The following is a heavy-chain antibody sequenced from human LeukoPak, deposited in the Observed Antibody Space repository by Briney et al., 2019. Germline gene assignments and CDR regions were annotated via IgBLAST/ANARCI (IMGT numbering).Heavy chain of an antibody. CDR2: TYYRSEWYN. D-gene: IGHD3-10*01. V-gene: IGHV6-1*01. CDR3: ARGCYYGSGSFYSTQTSVFDY. J-gene: IGHJ4*02. CDR1: GDSVSSNSAA. Sequence: SQTLSLTCDISGDSVSSNSAAWNWIRQSPSRGLEWLGRTYYRSEWYNDYSVSVKSRITINPDTSKNQFSLQLNSVTPEDTAVYYCARGCYYGSGSFYSTQTSVFDYWGQGTLVTVSS.